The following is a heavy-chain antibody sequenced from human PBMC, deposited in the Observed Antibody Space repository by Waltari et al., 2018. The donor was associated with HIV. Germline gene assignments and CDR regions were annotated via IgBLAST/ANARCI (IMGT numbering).Heavy chain of an antibody. CDR1: GYTFTSYD. J-gene: IGHJ4*02. D-gene: IGHD2-15*01. CDR2: MNPNSGNT. Sequence: QVQLVQSGAEVKKPGASVKVSCKASGYTFTSYDINWVRQATGQGLEWMGWMNPNSGNTGYAKKFQGRVTMTRNTAISTAYMELSSLRSEDTAVYYCARGDQKDCSGGSCYSHYWGQGTLVTVSS. V-gene: IGHV1-8*01. CDR3: ARGDQKDCSGGSCYSHY.